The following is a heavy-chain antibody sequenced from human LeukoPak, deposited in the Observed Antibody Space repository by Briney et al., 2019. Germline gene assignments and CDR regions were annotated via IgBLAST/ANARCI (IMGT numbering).Heavy chain of an antibody. CDR1: GGTFSSYV. D-gene: IGHD3-10*01. J-gene: IGHJ6*03. CDR2: ITPIFGTA. V-gene: IGHV1-69*01. Sequence: GASVKVSCKASGGTFSSYVISWVRQAPGQGLEWMGGITPIFGTANYAQKFQGRVTITADEFTSTAYMELSSLISEDTAVYYCATSRRSGSTNYYYYYYMDVWGKGTTVTISS. CDR3: ATSRRSGSTNYYYYYYMDV.